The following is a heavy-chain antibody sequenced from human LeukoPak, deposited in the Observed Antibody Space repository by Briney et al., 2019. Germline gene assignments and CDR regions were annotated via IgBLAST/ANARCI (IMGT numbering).Heavy chain of an antibody. CDR1: GVAFSSNA. D-gene: IGHD3-10*01. CDR3: ARDWRSQGKDTSGSYFAPLDH. J-gene: IGHJ4*02. V-gene: IGHV3-23*01. CDR2: IHDDGGKS. Sequence: GGALRLSCAACGVAFSSNALSWLGHAPGKGLEWFSTIHDDGGKSYNADSVKGRFTISRDNSRNTLNLQMDGLRAADTALYYCARDWRSQGKDTSGSYFAPLDHWGQGTQVTVSS.